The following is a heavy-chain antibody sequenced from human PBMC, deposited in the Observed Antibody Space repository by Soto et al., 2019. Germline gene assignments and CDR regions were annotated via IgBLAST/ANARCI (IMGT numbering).Heavy chain of an antibody. CDR2: ISAYNGNT. J-gene: IGHJ4*02. CDR3: ARTPPPNYDYVWGSLGPFFDY. CDR1: CYTYTSYG. V-gene: IGHV1-18*01. D-gene: IGHD3-16*01. Sequence: SVQVACKASCYTYTSYGVSWVREAPGQGLEWMGWISAYNGNTNYAQKLQGRVTMTTDTSTSTAYMELRSLRSDDTAVYYCARTPPPNYDYVWGSLGPFFDYWGQGTLVTVSS.